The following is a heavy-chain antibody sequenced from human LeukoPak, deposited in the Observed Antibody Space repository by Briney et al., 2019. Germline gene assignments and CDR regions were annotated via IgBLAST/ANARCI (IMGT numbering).Heavy chain of an antibody. V-gene: IGHV4-34*01. CDR2: INHSGST. Sequence: SETLSLTCAVYGGSFSGYYWSWIRQPPGKGPEWIGEINHSGSTNYNPSLKSRVTISVDTSKNQFSLKLSSVTAADTAVYYCARGNYGMDVWGQGTTVTVSS. CDR3: ARGNYGMDV. CDR1: GGSFSGYY. J-gene: IGHJ6*02.